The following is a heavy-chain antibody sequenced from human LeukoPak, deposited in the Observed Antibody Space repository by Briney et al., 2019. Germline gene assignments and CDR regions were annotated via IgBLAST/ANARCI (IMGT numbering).Heavy chain of an antibody. CDR1: GGSFSGYY. CDR3: ARQFWSGYYSYYFDY. Sequence: PSETLSLTCAVYGGSFSGYYWSWIRQPPGKGLEWIGSIYYSGSTYYNPSLKSRVTISVDTSKNQFSLKLSSVTAADTAVYYCARQFWSGYYSYYFDYWGQGTLVTVSS. CDR2: IYYSGST. D-gene: IGHD3-3*01. J-gene: IGHJ4*02. V-gene: IGHV4-34*01.